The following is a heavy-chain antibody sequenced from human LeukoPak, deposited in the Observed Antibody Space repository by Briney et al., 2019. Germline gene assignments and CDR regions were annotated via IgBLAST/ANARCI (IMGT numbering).Heavy chain of an antibody. Sequence: SETLSLTCTVSGGSITSGGYYWSWFRQPPGKGLEWIGYTFYRGTTYYNPSLKSRVTISLDRSKNQFSLNMTSVTAADTAMFYGARGKGYDSPSGAFDIWGHGAMVTVSS. CDR3: ARGKGYDSPSGAFDI. J-gene: IGHJ3*02. CDR1: GGSITSGGYY. D-gene: IGHD3-9*01. CDR2: TFYRGTT. V-gene: IGHV4-30-2*01.